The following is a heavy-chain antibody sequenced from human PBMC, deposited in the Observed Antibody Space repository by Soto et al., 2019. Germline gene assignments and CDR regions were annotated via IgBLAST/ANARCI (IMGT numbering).Heavy chain of an antibody. J-gene: IGHJ5*02. V-gene: IGHV1-69*13. CDR1: GGTFSSYA. CDR3: ARETVAGRGRWFDP. Sequence: SVKVSCKASGGTFSSYAIIWVRQAPGQGLEWMGGIIPIFGTANYAQKFQGRVTITADESTSTAYMELSSLRSEDTAVYYCARETVAGRGRWFDPWGQGTLVTVSS. D-gene: IGHD6-19*01. CDR2: IIPIFGTA.